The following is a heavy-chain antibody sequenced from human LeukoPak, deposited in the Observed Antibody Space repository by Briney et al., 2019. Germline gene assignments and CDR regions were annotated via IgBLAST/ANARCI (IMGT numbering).Heavy chain of an antibody. CDR2: ISYDGSNK. J-gene: IGHJ4*02. Sequence: GGSLRLSCAASGFTFSGYGMHWVRQAPGKGLEWVAVISYDGSNKYYADSVKGRFTISRDNSKNTLYLQMNSLRAEDTAVYYCARVQRYYYDSSGLWGQGTLVTVSS. V-gene: IGHV3-30*19. D-gene: IGHD3-22*01. CDR3: ARVQRYYYDSSGL. CDR1: GFTFSGYG.